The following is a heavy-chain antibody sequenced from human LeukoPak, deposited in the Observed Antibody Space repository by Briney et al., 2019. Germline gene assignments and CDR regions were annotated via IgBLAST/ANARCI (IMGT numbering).Heavy chain of an antibody. CDR3: ARGRGYCSGGSCYSYYGMDV. CDR1: GGSISSYY. Sequence: PSETLSLTCTVSGGSISSYYWSWIRQPPGKGLEWIGYIYYSGSTNYNPSLKSRVTISVDTSKNQFSLKLSSVTAADTAVYYCARGRGYCSGGSCYSYYGMDVWGQGTTVTVSS. J-gene: IGHJ6*02. D-gene: IGHD2-15*01. V-gene: IGHV4-59*01. CDR2: IYYSGST.